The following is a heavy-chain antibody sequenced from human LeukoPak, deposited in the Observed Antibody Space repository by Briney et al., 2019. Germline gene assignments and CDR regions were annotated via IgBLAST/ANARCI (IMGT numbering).Heavy chain of an antibody. CDR1: GGTFSSYA. CDR2: IIPIFGTA. J-gene: IGHJ5*02. V-gene: IGHV1-69*01. CDR3: ARKYYDSSGYSPGFDP. Sequence: SVKVSCKASGGTFSSYAISWVRQAPGQGLEWMGGIIPIFGTANYAQKFQGRVTITADESTSTAYMELSSLRSEDTAVYYCARKYYDSSGYSPGFDPWGQGTLVTVSS. D-gene: IGHD3-22*01.